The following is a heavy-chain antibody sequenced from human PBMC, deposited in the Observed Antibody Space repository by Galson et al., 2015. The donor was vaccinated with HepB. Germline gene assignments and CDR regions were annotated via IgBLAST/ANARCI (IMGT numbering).Heavy chain of an antibody. Sequence: SLRLSCAAFGFTFSSYSMNWVRQAPGKGLEWVSYISSSGSTIYYADSVKGRFTISRDNARNSLYLQMNSLRDEDTAVYYCARVKGHYFYGLDVWGQGTAVTVSS. CDR2: ISSSGSTI. J-gene: IGHJ6*02. V-gene: IGHV3-48*02. CDR1: GFTFSSYS. CDR3: ARVKGHYFYGLDV.